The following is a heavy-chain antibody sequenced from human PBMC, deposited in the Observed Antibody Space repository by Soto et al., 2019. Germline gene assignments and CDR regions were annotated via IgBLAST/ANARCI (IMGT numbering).Heavy chain of an antibody. V-gene: IGHV4-39*01. CDR2: IYYSGST. J-gene: IGHJ4*02. Sequence: SETLSLTCTVSGGSIISSSYYWVWIRQPPGKGLEWIGSIYYSGSTYYNPSLKSRVTISVDTSKNQFSLKLSSVTAADTAVYYCARAPLAVAGTSPWYFDYWGQGTLVTVSS. D-gene: IGHD6-19*01. CDR1: GGSIISSSYY. CDR3: ARAPLAVAGTSPWYFDY.